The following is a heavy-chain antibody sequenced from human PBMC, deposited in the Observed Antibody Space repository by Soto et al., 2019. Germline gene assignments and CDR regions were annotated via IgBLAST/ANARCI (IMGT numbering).Heavy chain of an antibody. Sequence: QVQLVQSGAEVKKPGSSVKVSCKASGGTFSSYAISWVRQAPGQWLEWMGGIIPIFATANYAPKFQGRVTITADESTRSGDMELSSVRSSGTAVYYCATAYRSGSYSYYFMDVWGEGNTDTVAS. D-gene: IGHD3-10*01. CDR1: GGTFSSYA. CDR2: IIPIFATA. CDR3: ATAYRSGSYSYYFMDV. J-gene: IGHJ6*04. V-gene: IGHV1-69*01.